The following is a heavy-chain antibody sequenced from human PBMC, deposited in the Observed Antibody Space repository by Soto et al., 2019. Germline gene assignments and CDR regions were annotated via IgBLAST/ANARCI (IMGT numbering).Heavy chain of an antibody. J-gene: IGHJ4*02. CDR2: IWSDGNNR. CDR3: VRGDNWNDEASDY. V-gene: IGHV3-33*01. CDR1: GFMFSNHG. D-gene: IGHD1-1*01. Sequence: QVQLVESGGGVVQPGRSLRLSCAASGFMFSNHGMHWVCQAPGKGLEWVAVIWSDGNNRYYADSVKGRFTISRDNSKNTVYLQMNSLRVEDTSVYYCVRGDNWNDEASDYWGQGTLVTVSS.